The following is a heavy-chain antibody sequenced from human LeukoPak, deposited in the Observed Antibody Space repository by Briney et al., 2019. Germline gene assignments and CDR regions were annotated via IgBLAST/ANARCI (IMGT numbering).Heavy chain of an antibody. CDR3: AKGMVRGVGDY. D-gene: IGHD3-10*01. J-gene: IGHJ4*02. V-gene: IGHV3-74*01. CDR1: GFIFSDYL. Sequence: PGGSLRLSCVASGFIFSDYLMHWVRQVPGKGLVWVSRISADGSTITYADSVKGRFTISRDNAKNTLFLQMNSLRAEDTAVYYCAKGMVRGVGDYWGQGTLVTVSS. CDR2: ISADGSTI.